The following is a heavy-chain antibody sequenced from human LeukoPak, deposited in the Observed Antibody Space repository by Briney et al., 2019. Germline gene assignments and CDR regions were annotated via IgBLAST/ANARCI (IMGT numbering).Heavy chain of an antibody. V-gene: IGHV3-7*04. D-gene: IGHD3-16*01. CDR2: IKEDGSEN. CDR1: GFTFSSHA. CDR3: ARAYAGGIFDS. Sequence: GGSLRLSCAASGFTFSSHAMSWVRQAPGKGLEWVANIKEDGSENYYVDSVRGRFTISRDNAKNSLYLQMNSLRAEDTAMYYCARAYAGGIFDSWGQGTLVTVSS. J-gene: IGHJ4*02.